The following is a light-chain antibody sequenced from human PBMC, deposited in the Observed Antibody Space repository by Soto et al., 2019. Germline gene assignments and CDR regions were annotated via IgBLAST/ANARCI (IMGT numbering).Light chain of an antibody. CDR1: SSDIGSYRS. CDR2: EVS. CDR3: SSYTKTSALIV. J-gene: IGLJ1*01. V-gene: IGLV2-14*01. Sequence: QSALTQPASVSGSPGHSVTISCTGTSSDIGSYRSVSWYQQHPGKAPTLLISEVSHRPSGVYNRFSGSKSGNTAALTISWLQAEDESTYCFSSYTKTSALIVFGTGTKV.